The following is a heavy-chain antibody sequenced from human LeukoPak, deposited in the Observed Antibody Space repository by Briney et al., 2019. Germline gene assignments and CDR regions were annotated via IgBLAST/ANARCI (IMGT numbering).Heavy chain of an antibody. CDR3: ARGRSGYSYGFDY. CDR2: IY. CDR1: GYSFTSYW. J-gene: IGHJ4*02. D-gene: IGHD5-18*01. V-gene: IGHV5-51*01. Sequence: GESLKISCKGSGYSFTSYWIGWVRQPGKGLEWMGIIYSPSFQGQVTISADKSISTAYLQWSSLKASDTAMYYCARGRSGYSYGFDYWGQGTLVTVSS.